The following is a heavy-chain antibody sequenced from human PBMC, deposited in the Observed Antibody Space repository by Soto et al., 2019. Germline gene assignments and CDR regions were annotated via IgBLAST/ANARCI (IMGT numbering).Heavy chain of an antibody. Sequence: QVQLVQSGAEVKKPGSSVKVSCKASGGTFSSYSINWVRQVPGQGLEWMGEIIPIFGTANYAQKFQGRVTITADDSTSTAYMELSSLRSEDTAVYYCARDGGRHSGGIDYWGQGTLVTVSS. V-gene: IGHV1-69*01. CDR1: GGTFSSYS. CDR2: IIPIFGTA. J-gene: IGHJ4*02. D-gene: IGHD1-26*01. CDR3: ARDGGRHSGGIDY.